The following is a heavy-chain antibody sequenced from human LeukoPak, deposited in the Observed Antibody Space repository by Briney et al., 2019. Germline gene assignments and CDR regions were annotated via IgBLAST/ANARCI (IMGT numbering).Heavy chain of an antibody. J-gene: IGHJ3*02. CDR1: GGSISSSLYY. CDR2: IYHSGST. V-gene: IGHV4-30-2*01. Sequence: SETLSLTCSVSGGSISSSLYYWSWIRQPPGKGLEWIGYIYHSGSTYYNPSLKSRVTISVDRSKNQFSLKLSSVTAADTAVYYCARALVPAAIAFDIWGQGTMVTVSS. D-gene: IGHD2-2*01. CDR3: ARALVPAAIAFDI.